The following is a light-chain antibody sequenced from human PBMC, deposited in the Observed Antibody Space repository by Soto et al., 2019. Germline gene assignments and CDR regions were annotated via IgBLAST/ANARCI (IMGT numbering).Light chain of an antibody. J-gene: IGKJ1*01. V-gene: IGKV3-15*01. CDR3: QQYNTWPPDRT. CDR1: QSVSSN. CDR2: GAS. Sequence: EIVMTQSPATLYASPGERATLSCRASQSVSSNLAWYQQKPGQAPRLLIYGASTRATGIPARFSGSGSGTEFTLTISSLQSEDFEGYFCQQYNTWPPDRTFGQGTKVEIK.